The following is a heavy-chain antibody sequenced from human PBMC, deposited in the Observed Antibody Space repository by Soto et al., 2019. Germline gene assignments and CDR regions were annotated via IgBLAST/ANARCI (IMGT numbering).Heavy chain of an antibody. CDR2: ISSNGGST. J-gene: IGHJ4*02. D-gene: IGHD3-3*01. CDR3: VKDVGARTITFDY. CDR1: GFTFSSYA. V-gene: IGHV3-64D*06. Sequence: PRLSCSASGFTFSSYAMHWVRQAPGKGLEYVSAISSNGGSTYYADSVKGRFTISRDNSKNTLYLQMSSLRAEDTAVYYCVKDVGARTITFDYWGQGTLVTVSS.